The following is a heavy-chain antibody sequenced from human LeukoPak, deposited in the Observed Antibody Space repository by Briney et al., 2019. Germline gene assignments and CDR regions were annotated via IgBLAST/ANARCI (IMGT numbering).Heavy chain of an antibody. CDR1: GGSISSYY. Sequence: KPSETLSLTCTVSGGSISSYYWSWIRQPPGKGLEWIGYIYYSGSTNYNPSLKSRVTISVDTSKNQFSLKLSSVTAADTAVYYCARDSGLLWFGDLDYWGQGTLVTVSS. V-gene: IGHV4-59*01. D-gene: IGHD3-10*01. CDR2: IYYSGST. J-gene: IGHJ4*02. CDR3: ARDSGLLWFGDLDY.